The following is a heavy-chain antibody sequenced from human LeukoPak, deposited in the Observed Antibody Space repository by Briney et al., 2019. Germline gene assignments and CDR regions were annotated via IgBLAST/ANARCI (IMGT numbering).Heavy chain of an antibody. CDR1: GFTFSSYT. CDR2: ISASSGYI. V-gene: IGHV3-21*01. D-gene: IGHD3-10*01. CDR3: ARESLYSGSASSDLDY. Sequence: AGDSLRLSCAASGFTFSSYTMDWVRQAREKGLEWVSSISASSGYIYYAYSMKGRFTISRDNAENSLHLQMNSLRAEDTALYYCARESLYSGSASSDLDYWGQGTLVTVSS. J-gene: IGHJ4*02.